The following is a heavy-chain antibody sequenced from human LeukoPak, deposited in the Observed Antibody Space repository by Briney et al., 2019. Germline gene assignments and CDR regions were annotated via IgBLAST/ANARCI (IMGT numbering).Heavy chain of an antibody. CDR3: ARGRRDGYNPYWYFDL. D-gene: IGHD5-24*01. J-gene: IGHJ2*01. CDR1: GGSISSYY. Sequence: SETLSLTCTVSGGSISSYYWSWIRQPPGKGLEWIGYIYYSGSTNYNPSLKSRVTISVDTSKNQFSLKLSSVTAAATAVYYCARGRRDGYNPYWYFDLWGRGTLVTVSS. V-gene: IGHV4-59*01. CDR2: IYYSGST.